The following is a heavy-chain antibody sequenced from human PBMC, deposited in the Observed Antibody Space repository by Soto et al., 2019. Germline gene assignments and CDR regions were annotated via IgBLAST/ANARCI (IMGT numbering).Heavy chain of an antibody. CDR2: ISGSGGST. CDR1: GFTFSSYA. V-gene: IGHV3-23*01. J-gene: IGHJ4*02. CDR3: AKYPKIVAVAGTYFDY. D-gene: IGHD6-19*01. Sequence: GGSLRLSCAASGFTFSSYAMSWVRQAPGKGLEWVSAISGSGGSTYYADSVKGRFTISRDNSKNTLYLQMNSLRAEDTAVYYCAKYPKIVAVAGTYFDYWGQGTLVTVSS.